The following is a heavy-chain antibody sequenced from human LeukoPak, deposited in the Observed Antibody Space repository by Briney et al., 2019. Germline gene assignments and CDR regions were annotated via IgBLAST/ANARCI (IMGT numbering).Heavy chain of an antibody. D-gene: IGHD2-21*01. V-gene: IGHV3-23*01. J-gene: IGHJ3*02. CDR1: GFTFSSYS. Sequence: GGSLRLSCAASGFTFSSYSMTWGRQAPGKGLEWVSSISGSGGSTYYAGSVKGRFTISRDNSKNTLYLQMNSLRAEDTAVYYCAKDLLGHIVVVIAPDAFDIWGQGTMVTVSS. CDR3: AKDLLGHIVVVIAPDAFDI. CDR2: ISGSGGST.